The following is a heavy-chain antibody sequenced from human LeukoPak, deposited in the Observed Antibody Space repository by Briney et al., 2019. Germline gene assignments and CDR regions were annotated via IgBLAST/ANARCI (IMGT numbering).Heavy chain of an antibody. J-gene: IGHJ4*02. D-gene: IGHD1-1*01. CDR2: IYYSGST. Sequence: SETLSLTSTVSGGSISSYYWSWIRQPPGKGLEWIGYIYYSGSTNYNPSLKSRVTISVDTSKNQFSLKLGSVTAADTAVYYCARHTSRTGPNFDYWGQGTLVTVSS. CDR1: GGSISSYY. V-gene: IGHV4-59*08. CDR3: ARHTSRTGPNFDY.